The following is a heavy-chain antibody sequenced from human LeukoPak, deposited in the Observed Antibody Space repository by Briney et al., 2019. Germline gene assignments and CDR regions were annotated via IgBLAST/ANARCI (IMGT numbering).Heavy chain of an antibody. D-gene: IGHD2-2*01. Sequence: GESLRISCKGSGYSFTSYWIGWVRQVPGKGLEWMGIIYPGDSDTRYSPSFQGQVTISADKSISTAYLQWSSLKASDTAMYYCATSKGYCSSTSCYELDYWGQGTLVTVSS. CDR3: ATSKGYCSSTSCYELDY. CDR2: IYPGDSDT. CDR1: GYSFTSYW. V-gene: IGHV5-51*01. J-gene: IGHJ4*02.